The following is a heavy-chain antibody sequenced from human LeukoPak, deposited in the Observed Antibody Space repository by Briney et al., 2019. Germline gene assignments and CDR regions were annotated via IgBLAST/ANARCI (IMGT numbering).Heavy chain of an antibody. V-gene: IGHV1-8*03. CDR2: MNPNSGNT. Sequence: ASVKVSCKASGYTFTSYDINWVRQATGQGLEWMGWMNPNSGNTGYAQEFQGRVTITRNTSISTAYMELSSLRSEDTAVYYCARGQRFRRNWFDPWGQGTLVTVSS. CDR3: ARGQRFRRNWFDP. CDR1: GYTFTSYD. J-gene: IGHJ5*02. D-gene: IGHD3-3*01.